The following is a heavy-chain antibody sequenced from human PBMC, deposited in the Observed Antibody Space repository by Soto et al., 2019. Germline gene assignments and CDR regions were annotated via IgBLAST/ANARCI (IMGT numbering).Heavy chain of an antibody. CDR3: ARLSSSLGRDGYYFDY. Sequence: GSGPTLVNPTQTLTLTCTFSGFSLSTSGMRVSWIRQPPGKALEWLARIDWDDDKFYSTSLKTRLTISKDTSKNQVVLTMTNMDPVDTATYYCARLSSSLGRDGYYFDYWGQGTLVTVSS. CDR2: IDWDDDK. D-gene: IGHD6-13*01. J-gene: IGHJ4*02. CDR1: GFSLSTSGMR. V-gene: IGHV2-70*04.